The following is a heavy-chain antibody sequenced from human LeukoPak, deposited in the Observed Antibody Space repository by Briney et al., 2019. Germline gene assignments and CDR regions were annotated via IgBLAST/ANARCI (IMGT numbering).Heavy chain of an antibody. CDR3: AKLPDLYYDILTGYFYPYYFDY. Sequence: GGSLRLSCAASGFTFSSYAMSWVRQAPGKGLEWVSAISGGGGSTYYADSVKGRFTISRDNSKNTLYLQMNSLRAEDTAVYYCAKLPDLYYDILTGYFYPYYFDYWGQGTLVTVSS. D-gene: IGHD3-9*01. CDR2: ISGGGGST. CDR1: GFTFSSYA. V-gene: IGHV3-23*01. J-gene: IGHJ4*02.